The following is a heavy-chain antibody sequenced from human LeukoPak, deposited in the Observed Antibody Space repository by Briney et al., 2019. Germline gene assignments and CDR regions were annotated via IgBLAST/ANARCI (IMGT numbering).Heavy chain of an antibody. Sequence: SSQTLSLTCTVSGGSISSGGYYWSWIRQPPGKGLEWIGYIYHSGSTYYNPSLKSRVTISVDRSKNQFSLKLSSVTAADTAVYYCASHVKRAYYYYYMDVWGKGTTVTVSS. J-gene: IGHJ6*03. V-gene: IGHV4-30-2*01. D-gene: IGHD1-26*01. CDR2: IYHSGST. CDR1: GGSISSGGYY. CDR3: ASHVKRAYYYYYMDV.